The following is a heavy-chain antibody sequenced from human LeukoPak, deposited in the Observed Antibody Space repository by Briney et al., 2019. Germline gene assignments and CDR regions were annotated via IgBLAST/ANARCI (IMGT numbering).Heavy chain of an antibody. CDR3: ARDRVTMVRGVIPVAIFDL. CDR1: GGTFSSYA. V-gene: IGHV1-69*13. D-gene: IGHD3-10*01. CDR2: IIPIFGTA. Sequence: GASVKVSCKASGGTFSSYAISWVRQAPGQGLEWMGGIIPIFGTANYAQKFQGRVTITADESTSTAYMELSSLRSEDTAVYYCARDRVTMVRGVIPVAIFDLWGRGTLVTVSS. J-gene: IGHJ2*01.